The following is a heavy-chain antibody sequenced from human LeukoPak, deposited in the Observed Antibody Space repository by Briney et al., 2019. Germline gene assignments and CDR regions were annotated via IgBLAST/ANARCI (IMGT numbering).Heavy chain of an antibody. J-gene: IGHJ6*04. CDR1: GFTFGSYS. CDR2: ISSIGSTI. Sequence: GGSLRLSCAASGFTFGSYSMNWVRQAPGKGLEWVSSISSIGSTIYYADSVKGRFTISRDNAKNSLYLQMNSLRAEDTAVYYCAELGITMIGGVWGKGTTVTISP. CDR3: AELGITMIGGV. V-gene: IGHV3-48*04. D-gene: IGHD3-10*02.